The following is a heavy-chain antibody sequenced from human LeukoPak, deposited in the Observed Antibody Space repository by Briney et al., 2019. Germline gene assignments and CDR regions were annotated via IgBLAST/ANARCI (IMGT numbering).Heavy chain of an antibody. CDR3: ARDQGYCSGGSCYTLLDY. D-gene: IGHD2-15*01. J-gene: IGHJ4*02. CDR1: GFTFSSYW. CDR2: IKQDGSEK. Sequence: AGGSLRLSCAASGFTFSSYWMSWVRQAPGKELEWVANIKQDGSEKYYVDSVKGRFTISRDNAKNSLYLQMNSLRAEDTAVYYCARDQGYCSGGSCYTLLDYWGQGTLVTVSS. V-gene: IGHV3-7*01.